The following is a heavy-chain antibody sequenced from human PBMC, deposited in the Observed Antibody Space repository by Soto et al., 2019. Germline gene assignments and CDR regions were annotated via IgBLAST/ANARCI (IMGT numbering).Heavy chain of an antibody. D-gene: IGHD5-12*01. CDR1: GYTFTGYY. V-gene: IGHV1-2*04. CDR3: ARLSGYDDAFDI. Sequence: ASVKVSCKASGYTFTGYYMHLVRQAPVQVLELIVWISPNIFGTNYSQKFQGWFTITMYTSIITSYIELSMLRSDDTAVFYCARLSGYDDAFDIWGQGTMVTVSS. CDR2: ISPNIFGT. J-gene: IGHJ3*02.